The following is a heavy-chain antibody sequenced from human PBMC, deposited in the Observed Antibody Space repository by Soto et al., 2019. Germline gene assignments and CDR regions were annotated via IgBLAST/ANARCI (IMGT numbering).Heavy chain of an antibody. D-gene: IGHD6-19*01. CDR1: GFTFSSYA. CDR2: ISGSGGST. Sequence: GGSLRLSCAASGFTFSSYAMSWVRQAPGKGLEWVSAISGSGGSTYYADSVKGRFTISRDNSKNTLYLQMNSLRAEDTAVYYCAKDGVPYSSGWYTFDYWGQGTLVTVS. J-gene: IGHJ4*02. CDR3: AKDGVPYSSGWYTFDY. V-gene: IGHV3-23*01.